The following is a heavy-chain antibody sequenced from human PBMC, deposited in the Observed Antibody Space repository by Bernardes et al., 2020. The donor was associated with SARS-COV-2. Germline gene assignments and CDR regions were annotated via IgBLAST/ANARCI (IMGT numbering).Heavy chain of an antibody. Sequence: GGSLRLSCAASGFTVSSNSMSWVRQAPGKGLEWVSVIYSGGSTYYADSVKGRFTISRDNSKNTLYLQMNSLRAADTAVYYCTRGYTSSWYSPYFNYWGQGTLVTVSS. J-gene: IGHJ4*02. D-gene: IGHD6-13*01. CDR2: IYSGGST. V-gene: IGHV3-53*01. CDR3: TRGYTSSWYSPYFNY. CDR1: GFTVSSNS.